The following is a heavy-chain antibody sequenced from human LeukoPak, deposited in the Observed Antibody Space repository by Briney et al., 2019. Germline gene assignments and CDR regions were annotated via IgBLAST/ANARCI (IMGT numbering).Heavy chain of an antibody. J-gene: IGHJ4*02. CDR2: ISSRTGAT. D-gene: IGHD5-12*01. CDR3: AKCGNSGCHLIDY. Sequence: GGSLRLSCAASGFTFTTNAMSWVRQAPGKGLEWVSAISSRTGATYYADSVKGRFTISRDNSKSTLYLQMDSLRAEDTAVYYCAKCGNSGCHLIDYWGQGTLVAVSS. V-gene: IGHV3-23*01. CDR1: GFTFTTNA.